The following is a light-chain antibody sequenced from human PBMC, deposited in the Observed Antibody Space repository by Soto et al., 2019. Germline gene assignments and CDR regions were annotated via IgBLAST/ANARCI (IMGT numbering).Light chain of an antibody. V-gene: IGLV2-14*01. CDR1: SSDVGDDNS. CDR3: SSYTSSNTYV. CDR2: EVS. Sequence: QSALTQPASVSGSPGQSITISCTGTSSDVGDDNSVSWYQQHPGKAPKLMIYEVSNRPSGVSNRFSGSKSGNTASLTISGLQAEDEADYYCSSYTSSNTYVSRIGTKLTVL. J-gene: IGLJ1*01.